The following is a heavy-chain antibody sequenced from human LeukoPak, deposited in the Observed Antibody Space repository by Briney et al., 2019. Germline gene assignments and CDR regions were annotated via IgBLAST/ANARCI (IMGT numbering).Heavy chain of an antibody. CDR3: TGVYFDY. D-gene: IGHD3-10*01. Sequence: GGSLRLSCTASGFTFGDYAMSWVRQAPGKGLEWVGFIRSEAYGGTTEYAASVKGRFTISRDDSKSIAYLQMNSLKTEDTAVYYCTGVYFDYWGQGNLVTVSS. CDR2: IRSEAYGGTT. CDR1: GFTFGDYA. V-gene: IGHV3-49*04. J-gene: IGHJ4*02.